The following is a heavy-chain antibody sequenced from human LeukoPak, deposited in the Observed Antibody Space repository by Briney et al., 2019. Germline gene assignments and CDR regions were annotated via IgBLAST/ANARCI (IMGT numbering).Heavy chain of an antibody. CDR2: IYYSGST. D-gene: IGHD6-13*01. CDR1: GGSISSYY. CDR3: AREVVAAAGTVDY. V-gene: IGHV4-59*01. Sequence: SETLSLTCTVSGGSISSYYWSWIRQPPGKGLEWIGYIYYSGSTNYNPSLKSRVTISVDTSKNQFSLKLSSVTAADTAVYYCAREVVAAAGTVDYWGQGALVTVSS. J-gene: IGHJ4*02.